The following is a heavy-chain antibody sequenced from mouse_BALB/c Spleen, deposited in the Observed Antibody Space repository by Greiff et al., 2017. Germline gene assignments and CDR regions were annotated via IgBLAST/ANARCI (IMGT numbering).Heavy chain of an antibody. V-gene: IGHV14-4*02. CDR1: GFNIKDYY. Sequence: EVQLQESGAELVRSGASVKLSCTASGFNIKDYYMHWVKQRPEQGLEWIGWIDPENGDTEYAPKFQGKATMTADTSSNTAYLQLSSLTSEDTAVYYCNAIYGYDGLNFFDYWGQGTTLTVSS. D-gene: IGHD2-2*01. J-gene: IGHJ2*01. CDR2: IDPENGDT. CDR3: NAIYGYDGLNFFDY.